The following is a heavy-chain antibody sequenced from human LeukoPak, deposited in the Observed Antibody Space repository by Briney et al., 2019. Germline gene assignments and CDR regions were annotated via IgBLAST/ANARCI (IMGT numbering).Heavy chain of an antibody. CDR3: ARTDDFWSGHYRNYYYYYMDV. Sequence: SETLSLTCAVYGGSFSGYYWSWIRQPPGKGLEWIGEINHSGSTNYNPSLKSRVTISVDTSKNQFSLKLSSVTAADTAVYYCARTDDFWSGHYRNYYYYYMDVWGKGTTVTVSS. CDR2: INHSGST. V-gene: IGHV4-34*01. D-gene: IGHD3-3*01. CDR1: GGSFSGYY. J-gene: IGHJ6*03.